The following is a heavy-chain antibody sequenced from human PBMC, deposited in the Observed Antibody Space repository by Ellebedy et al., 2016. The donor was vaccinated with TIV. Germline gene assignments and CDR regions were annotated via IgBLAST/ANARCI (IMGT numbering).Heavy chain of an antibody. D-gene: IGHD6-19*01. CDR2: ISSSSSYI. CDR3: ARDREVAGRWYFDL. V-gene: IGHV3-21*01. J-gene: IGHJ2*01. Sequence: PGGSLRLSCAASGFTFSNAWMSWVRQAPGKGLEWVSSISSSSSYIYYADSVKGRFTISRDNAKNSLYLQMNSLRAEDTAVYYCARDREVAGRWYFDLWGRGTLVTVSS. CDR1: GFTFSNAW.